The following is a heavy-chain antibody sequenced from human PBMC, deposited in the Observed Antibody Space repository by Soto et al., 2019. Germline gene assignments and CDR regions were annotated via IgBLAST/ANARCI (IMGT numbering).Heavy chain of an antibody. CDR2: INTYNGNT. V-gene: IGHV1-18*01. CDR3: ARDLLYSTRSTVRFDI. J-gene: IGHJ3*02. CDR1: GYTFTNYG. Sequence: VQLVQSGVEVKKPGASVKVSCKASGYTFTNYGISWVRQAPGQGLEWMGWINTYNGNTNYAQKVQGRVTMTTETSTSTAYMEFRSLRSDDTAVYYCARDLLYSTRSTVRFDIWGQWTVLTVSS. D-gene: IGHD6-13*01.